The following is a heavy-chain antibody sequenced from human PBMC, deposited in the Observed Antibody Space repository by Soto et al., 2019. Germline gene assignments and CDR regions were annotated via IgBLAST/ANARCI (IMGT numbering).Heavy chain of an antibody. J-gene: IGHJ5*02. V-gene: IGHV1-18*01. CDR3: ARVFSSRYYPPPWLDP. D-gene: IGHD3-22*01. CDR2: ITTYRGHT. CDR1: GYSFTTHG. Sequence: ASVKVSCKASGYSFTTHGITWVRQAPGQGLEWMGLITTYRGHTSYSPSLPGRVSMTRDTATSTAYMELKSLRADDTAVYYCARVFSSRYYPPPWLDPSGQGPLVTVYS.